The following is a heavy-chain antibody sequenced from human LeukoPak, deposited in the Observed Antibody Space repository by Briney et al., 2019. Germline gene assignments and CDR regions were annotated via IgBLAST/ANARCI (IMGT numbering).Heavy chain of an antibody. CDR2: IIPIFGTA. V-gene: IGHV1-69*13. D-gene: IGHD2-2*02. Sequence: GASVKVSCKASGYTFTSYGISWVRQAPGQGLEWMGGIIPIFGTANYAQKFQGRVTITADESTSTAYMELSSLRSEDTAVYYCARVRCSSTSCYTGWIDYWGQGTLVTVSS. CDR1: GYTFTSYG. CDR3: ARVRCSSTSCYTGWIDY. J-gene: IGHJ4*02.